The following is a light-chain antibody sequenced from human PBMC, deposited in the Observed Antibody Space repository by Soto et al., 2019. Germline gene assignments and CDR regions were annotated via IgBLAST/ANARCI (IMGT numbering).Light chain of an antibody. CDR3: QQYGSSPWT. CDR2: ESS. J-gene: IGKJ1*01. CDR1: QNVANY. Sequence: EIVLTQSPATLSLSPGERATLSCRASQNVANYLDWYQQKPGQAPRLLIYESSNRATGIAARFSGSGSGTDFTLTISSLEPEDFVVYYCQQYGSSPWTFGQGTKVDIK. V-gene: IGKV3-11*01.